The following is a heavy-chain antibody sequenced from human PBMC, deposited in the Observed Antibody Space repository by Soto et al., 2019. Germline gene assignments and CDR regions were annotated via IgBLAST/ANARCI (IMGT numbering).Heavy chain of an antibody. J-gene: IGHJ5*02. D-gene: IGHD5-12*01. V-gene: IGHV1-69*12. CDR2: IIPMFGTA. Sequence: QVQLVQSGAEVKKPESSVKVSCKAPGGTFSTYAISWVRQAPGQGLEWMGGIIPMFGTANYAQRFQDRVTIPADESTNTVYMELSSLRSEDTAVYFCASGIPLWLRPINNGYSAWRQGTPVTASP. CDR3: ASGIPLWLRPINNGYSA. CDR1: GGTFSTYA.